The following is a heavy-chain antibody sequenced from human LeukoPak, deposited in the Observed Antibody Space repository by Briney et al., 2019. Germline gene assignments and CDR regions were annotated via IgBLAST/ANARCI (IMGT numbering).Heavy chain of an antibody. CDR2: FDPEDGET. V-gene: IGHV1-24*01. D-gene: IGHD5-18*01. Sequence: ASVKVSCKVSGYTLTELSMHWVRQAPGRGLEWMGGFDPEDGETIYAQKFQGRVTMTEDTSTDTAYMELSSLRSEDTAVYYCATALGYSYGFDYWGRGTLVTVSS. CDR3: ATALGYSYGFDY. J-gene: IGHJ4*02. CDR1: GYTLTELS.